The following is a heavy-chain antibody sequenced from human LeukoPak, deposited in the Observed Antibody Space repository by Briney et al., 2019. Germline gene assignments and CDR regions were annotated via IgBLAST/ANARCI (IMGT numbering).Heavy chain of an antibody. V-gene: IGHV3-23*01. CDR2: IDDGGGST. Sequence: QSGGSLRLSCAASGFTFNNYAMSWVRQAPGKGLEWVSGIDDGGGSTYYADSVKGRFTISRDNSKNTLYLQMNSLRAEDTAVYYCAKGTMVRGVIPPFDYWGQGTLVTVSS. J-gene: IGHJ4*02. D-gene: IGHD3-10*01. CDR1: GFTFNNYA. CDR3: AKGTMVRGVIPPFDY.